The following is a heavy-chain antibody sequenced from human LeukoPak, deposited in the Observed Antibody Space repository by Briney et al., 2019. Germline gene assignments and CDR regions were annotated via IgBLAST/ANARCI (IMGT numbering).Heavy chain of an antibody. V-gene: IGHV3-30-3*01. J-gene: IGHJ4*02. CDR1: GFTFSSYA. D-gene: IGHD6-13*01. CDR2: ISYDGSNK. CDR3: ARDGPYSSSWFSFDY. Sequence: GGSLRLSCAASGFTFSSYAMHWVRQAPGKGLEWVAVISYDGSNKYYADSVKGRFTISRDNSKNTLYLQMNSLRAEDTAVYYCARDGPYSSSWFSFDYWGQGTLVTVSS.